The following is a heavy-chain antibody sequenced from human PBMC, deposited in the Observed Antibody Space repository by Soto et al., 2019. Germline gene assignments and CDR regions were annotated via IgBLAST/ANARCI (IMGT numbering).Heavy chain of an antibody. CDR2: IWYDGSNK. V-gene: IGHV3-33*01. D-gene: IGHD6-19*01. J-gene: IGHJ4*02. CDR1: GFTFSSDG. Sequence: QVQLVESGGGVVQPGRSLRLSCAASGFTFSSDGMHWVRQAPGKGLEWVAVIWYDGSNKYYADSVKGRFTISRDNSKNTLYLQMNSLRVEDTAVYYCARDRYSSGWYDLDYWGQGTLGTVSS. CDR3: ARDRYSSGWYDLDY.